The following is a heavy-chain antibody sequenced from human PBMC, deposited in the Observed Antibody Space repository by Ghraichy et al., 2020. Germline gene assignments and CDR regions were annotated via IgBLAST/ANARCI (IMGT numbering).Heavy chain of an antibody. V-gene: IGHV1-18*01. J-gene: IGHJ4*02. Sequence: ASVKVSCKASGYIFTDYGIIWLRQAPGQGLEWMGWISGYSDNTNYAQKFQGRVTMTTDPPTGTAYMELNSLRSDDTAVYYCARNDSDFWSGLHWWGQGTLVTVSS. CDR3: ARNDSDFWSGLHW. D-gene: IGHD3-3*01. CDR2: ISGYSDNT. CDR1: GYIFTDYG.